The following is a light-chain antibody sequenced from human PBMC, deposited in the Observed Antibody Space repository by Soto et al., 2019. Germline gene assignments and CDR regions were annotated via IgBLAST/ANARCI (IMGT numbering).Light chain of an antibody. V-gene: IGLV1-44*01. CDR2: YNN. J-gene: IGLJ1*01. CDR1: NSNIASNT. Sequence: QSVLTQPPSASETPGQTVSISCSGSNSNIASNTVNWYQHLPGTAPKLLIYYNNHRPSGVPDRFSGSKSGTSASLAISGLQSEDESDYYCAAWDDTLKRYVFGTGTKLTVL. CDR3: AAWDDTLKRYV.